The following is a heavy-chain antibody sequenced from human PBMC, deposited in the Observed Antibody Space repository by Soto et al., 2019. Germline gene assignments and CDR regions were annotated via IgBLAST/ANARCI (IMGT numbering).Heavy chain of an antibody. D-gene: IGHD3-3*01. CDR3: ARWWSGSRQGFDP. CDR2: IYYSGST. J-gene: IGHJ5*02. V-gene: IGHV4-31*03. CDR1: GGSISSGDYY. Sequence: QVQLQESGPGLVKPSQTLSLTCTVSGGSISSGDYYWSWIRQRPGKGLEWIGYIYYSGSTYYNPSLKSRVTISVDTSKNQFSLKLSSVTAADTAVYYCARWWSGSRQGFDPWGQGTLVTVSS.